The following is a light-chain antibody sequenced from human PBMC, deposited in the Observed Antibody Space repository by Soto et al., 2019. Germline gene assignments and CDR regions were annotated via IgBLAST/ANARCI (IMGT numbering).Light chain of an antibody. CDR1: QSISSSY. J-gene: IGKJ1*01. V-gene: IGKV3-20*01. Sequence: EIVLTQYPGTLSLYPGTRATLSCRASQSISSSYLAWYQQRPGQAPRLLIYGASSRATGIPDRFSGSGSGTEFTLTISRLEPEDFAVYYCQQYGSSSWTFGQGTKVDIK. CDR3: QQYGSSSWT. CDR2: GAS.